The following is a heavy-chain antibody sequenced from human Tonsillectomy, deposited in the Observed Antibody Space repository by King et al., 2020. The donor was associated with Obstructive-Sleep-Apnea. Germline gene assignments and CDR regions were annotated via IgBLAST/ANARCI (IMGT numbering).Heavy chain of an antibody. CDR3: AGITMVRGVIGY. J-gene: IGHJ4*02. V-gene: IGHV3-7*03. D-gene: IGHD3-10*01. CDR2: IKQDGSAK. Sequence: VQLVESGGGLVQPGGSLRLSCAASGLTFCSYCMSCVRQAPWNGLEWVANIKQDGSAKFYVDSVEGRFTISKDNAKNSLYLQMNSLRAEDTAVYYCAGITMVRGVIGYWGQGTLVTVSS. CDR1: GLTFCSYC.